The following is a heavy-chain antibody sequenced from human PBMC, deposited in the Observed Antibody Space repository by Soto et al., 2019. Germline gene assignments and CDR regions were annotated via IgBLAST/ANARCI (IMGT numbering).Heavy chain of an antibody. Sequence: WETLSLTCTVSGGSSSSYYWCCIRQRPGKGLEWIGYIYNSGSTNYNPSLKSRVTISEDTSKNQFSLKLTSVTAADTAVYYCARIPVATSMIYWLAPWGQGTLVTDS. J-gene: IGHJ5*02. D-gene: IGHD5-12*01. CDR1: GGSSSSYY. CDR3: ARIPVATSMIYWLAP. V-gene: IGHV4-59*01. CDR2: IYNSGST.